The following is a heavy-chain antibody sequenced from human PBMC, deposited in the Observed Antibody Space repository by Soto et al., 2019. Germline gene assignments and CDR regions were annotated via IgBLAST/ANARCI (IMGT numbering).Heavy chain of an antibody. CDR1: GYTFTGYY. V-gene: IGHV1-2*04. Sequence: ASVKVSCKASGYTFTGYYMHWVRQAPGQGLEWMGWINPNSGGTNYAQKFQGWVTMTRDTSISAAYMELSRLRSDDTAVYYCARGLGSGLYYYYGMDVWGQGTTVTVSS. D-gene: IGHD6-19*01. CDR2: INPNSGGT. J-gene: IGHJ6*02. CDR3: ARGLGSGLYYYYGMDV.